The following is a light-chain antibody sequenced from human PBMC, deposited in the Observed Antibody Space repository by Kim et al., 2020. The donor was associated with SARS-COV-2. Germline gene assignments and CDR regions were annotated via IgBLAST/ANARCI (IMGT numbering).Light chain of an antibody. CDR2: AKT. V-gene: IGLV3-19*01. Sequence: SSELTQDPAVSVALGQTVRITCQGDSLRIFYASWYQQKPGQAPRLVIYAKTNRPSGIPDRFSGSSSGNTASLTITGAQAEDEADYYCNSRDSTGNHSFGGGTKLPVL. CDR1: SLRIFY. J-gene: IGLJ2*01. CDR3: NSRDSTGNHS.